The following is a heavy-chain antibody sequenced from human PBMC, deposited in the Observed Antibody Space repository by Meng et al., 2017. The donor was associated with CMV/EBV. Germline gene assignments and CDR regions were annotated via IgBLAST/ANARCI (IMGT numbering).Heavy chain of an antibody. CDR1: GYTFTGYY. J-gene: IGHJ4*02. CDR2: INPNSGGT. Sequence: CKASGYTFTGYYMHWVRQAPGQGLEWTGWINPNSGGTNYAQKFQGRVTMTRDTSISTAYMELSRLRSDDTAVYYCARVGSSEGGIDYWGQGTLVTVSS. D-gene: IGHD6-6*01. CDR3: ARVGSSEGGIDY. V-gene: IGHV1-2*02.